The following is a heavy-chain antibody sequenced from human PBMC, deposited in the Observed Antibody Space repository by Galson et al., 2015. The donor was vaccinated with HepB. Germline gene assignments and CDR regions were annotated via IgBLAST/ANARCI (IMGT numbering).Heavy chain of an antibody. D-gene: IGHD3-9*01. J-gene: IGHJ4*02. CDR2: IYPGDSHI. CDR1: GYIFPTYW. Sequence: QSGAEVKKSGESLKISCKGSGYIFPTYWIGWVRQLPGKGLEWMGIIYPGDSHITYSPSFQGQVTISADKSLRTAHLQWSRLQTSDTAMYYCARSGEGRNWFFDFWGQGTLVTVSS. CDR3: ARSGEGRNWFFDF. V-gene: IGHV5-51*03.